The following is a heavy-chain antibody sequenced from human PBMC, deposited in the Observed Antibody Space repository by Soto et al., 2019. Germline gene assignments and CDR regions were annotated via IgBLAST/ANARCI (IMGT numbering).Heavy chain of an antibody. V-gene: IGHV1-2*04. CDR3: ARGIAAAAARGMDV. Sequence: GASVKVSCKASGYTFTGYYMHWVRQAPGQGLEWMGWTNPNSGGTNYAQKFQGWVTMTRDTSISTAYMELSRLRSDDTAVYYCARGIAAAAARGMDVWGQGATVTVSS. CDR1: GYTFTGYY. J-gene: IGHJ6*02. CDR2: TNPNSGGT. D-gene: IGHD6-13*01.